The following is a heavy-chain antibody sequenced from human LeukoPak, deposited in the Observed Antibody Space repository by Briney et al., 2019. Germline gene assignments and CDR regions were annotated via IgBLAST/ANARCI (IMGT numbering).Heavy chain of an antibody. CDR2: IRYDGSNK. CDR1: GFTFHDYA. CDR3: AKYYYDSSGYEVAGGFDY. V-gene: IGHV3-30*02. D-gene: IGHD3-22*01. J-gene: IGHJ4*02. Sequence: GGSLRLSCAASGFTFHDYAMSWVRQAPGKGLEWVAFIRYDGSNKYYADSVKGQFTISRDNSKNTLYLQMNSLRAEDTAVYYCAKYYYDSSGYEVAGGFDYWGQGTLVTVSS.